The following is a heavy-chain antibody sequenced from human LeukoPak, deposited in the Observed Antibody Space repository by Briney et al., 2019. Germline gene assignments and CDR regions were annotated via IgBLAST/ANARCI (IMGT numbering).Heavy chain of an antibody. CDR2: IYHSGST. Sequence: SQTLSLTCAVSGVSLSSGGYSWSWIRQPPGKGLEWIGYIYHSGSTYYNPSLKSRVTISVDRSKNQFSVKLSSVTAADTAVYYCARGSLGYCSGGSCYLAYYFDYWGQGTLVTVSS. CDR3: ARGSLGYCSGGSCYLAYYFDY. D-gene: IGHD2-15*01. V-gene: IGHV4-30-2*01. CDR1: GVSLSSGGYS. J-gene: IGHJ4*02.